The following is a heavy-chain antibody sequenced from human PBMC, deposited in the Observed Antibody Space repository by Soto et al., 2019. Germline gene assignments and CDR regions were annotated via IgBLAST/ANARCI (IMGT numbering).Heavy chain of an antibody. J-gene: IGHJ4*02. D-gene: IGHD3-9*01. CDR1: GFTFSSYA. V-gene: IGHV3-30-3*01. CDR3: AKDLVTGYYKGYYLDE. Sequence: QVQLVESGGGVVQPGRSLRLSCAASGFTFSSYAMYWVRQAPGKGLEWVAVISYDGSNKNHADSLKGRFSISRDNSKNTLYLEMNSLRPEDTAIFYCAKDLVTGYYKGYYLDEWGQGTLVTVSS. CDR2: ISYDGSNK.